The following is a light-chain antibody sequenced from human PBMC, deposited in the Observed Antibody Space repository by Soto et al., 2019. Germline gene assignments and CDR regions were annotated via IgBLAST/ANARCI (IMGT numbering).Light chain of an antibody. CDR2: GAS. V-gene: IGKV3-20*01. Sequence: EIVLTQSPGTLSLSPGERATLSCRASQSVSSSYLAWYQQKPVQAPRLLIYGASSRATGIPDRFSGSGSGTVFTLTISRLEPEDFAVYYCQQYGSSPQTFGQGTKVDIK. CDR1: QSVSSSY. J-gene: IGKJ1*01. CDR3: QQYGSSPQT.